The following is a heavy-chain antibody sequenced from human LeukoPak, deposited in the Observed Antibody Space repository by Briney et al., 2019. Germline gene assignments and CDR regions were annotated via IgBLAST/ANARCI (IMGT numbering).Heavy chain of an antibody. Sequence: GGSLRLSCGASGFTLSSYGMHWVAQAPGKGLEWVAVIWYDGSNKYYADSLKGRFTISRDNSKNTLYLQMNSLRAEDTAVYYCARGTYYGMDVWGQGTTVTVSS. CDR3: ARGTYYGMDV. J-gene: IGHJ6*02. V-gene: IGHV3-33*01. CDR1: GFTLSSYG. CDR2: IWYDGSNK.